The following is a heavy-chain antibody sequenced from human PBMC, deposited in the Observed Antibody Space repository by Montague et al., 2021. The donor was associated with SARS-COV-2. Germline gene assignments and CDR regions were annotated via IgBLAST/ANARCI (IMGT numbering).Heavy chain of an antibody. J-gene: IGHJ4*02. V-gene: IGHV4-39*01. Sequence: SETLSLTCTVSGGSISSSSYYWGWISQPPGKGLEWIGSIYYSGSTYYNPSLKSRVTISVDTSKNQFSLKLSSVTAADTAVYYRARHERQWLRLYPYYFDYWGQGTLVTVSS. CDR1: GGSISSSSYY. CDR2: IYYSGST. CDR3: ARHERQWLRLYPYYFDY. D-gene: IGHD5-12*01.